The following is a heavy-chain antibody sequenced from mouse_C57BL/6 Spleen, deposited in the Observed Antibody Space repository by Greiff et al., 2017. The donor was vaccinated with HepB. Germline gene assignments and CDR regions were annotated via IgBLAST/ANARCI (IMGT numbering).Heavy chain of an antibody. CDR2: IDPSDSYT. CDR1: GYTFTSYW. V-gene: IGHV1-50*01. Sequence: QVQLQQPGAELVKPGASVKLSCKASGYTFTSYWMQWVKQRPGQGLEWIGEIDPSDSYTNYNQKFKGKATLTVDTSSSTAYMQLSSLTSEDSAVYYCARRTVDAMDYWGQGTSVTVSS. J-gene: IGHJ4*01. CDR3: ARRTVDAMDY. D-gene: IGHD1-1*01.